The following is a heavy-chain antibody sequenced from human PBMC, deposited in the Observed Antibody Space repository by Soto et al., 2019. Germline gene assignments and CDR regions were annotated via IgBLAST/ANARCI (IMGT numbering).Heavy chain of an antibody. CDR1: GFTFSSYW. V-gene: IGHV3-7*01. D-gene: IGHD6-6*01. Sequence: GGSLRLSCAASGFTFSSYWMSWVRQAPGKGLEWVANIKQDGSEKYYVDSVKGRFTISRDNAKNSLYLQVNSLRAEDTAVYYCARDEYSSSSVAFDIWGQGTMVTVSS. J-gene: IGHJ3*02. CDR2: IKQDGSEK. CDR3: ARDEYSSSSVAFDI.